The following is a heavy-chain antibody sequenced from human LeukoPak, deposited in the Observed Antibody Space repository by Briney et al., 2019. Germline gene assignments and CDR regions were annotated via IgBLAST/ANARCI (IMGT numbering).Heavy chain of an antibody. J-gene: IGHJ6*02. V-gene: IGHV3-21*01. Sequence: GGSLRLSCAASGFTFSSYSMNWVRQAPGKGLEWVSSISSSSSYIYYADSVKGRFTISRDNAKNSLYLQMNSLRAEDTAVYYCARVAPRAFYYYGMDVWGQGTLVTVSS. CDR1: GFTFSSYS. CDR2: ISSSSSYI. CDR3: ARVAPRAFYYYGMDV.